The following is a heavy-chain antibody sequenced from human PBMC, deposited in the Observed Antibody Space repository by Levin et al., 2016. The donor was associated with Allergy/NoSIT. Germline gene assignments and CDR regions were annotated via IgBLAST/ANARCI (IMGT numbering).Heavy chain of an antibody. CDR3: AKVGTIVVVVAAAGPDY. CDR2: IYSGGST. J-gene: IGHJ4*02. Sequence: GGSLRLSCAASGFTVSSNYMSWVRQAPGKGLEWVSVIYSGGSTYYADSVKGRFTISRDNSKNTLYLQMNSLRAEDTAVYYCAKVGTIVVVVAAAGPDYWGQGTLVTVSS. CDR1: GFTVSSNY. D-gene: IGHD2-15*01. V-gene: IGHV3-66*01.